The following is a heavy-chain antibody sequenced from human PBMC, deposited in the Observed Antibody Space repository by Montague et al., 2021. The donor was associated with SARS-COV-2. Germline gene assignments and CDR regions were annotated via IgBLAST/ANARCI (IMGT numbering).Heavy chain of an antibody. CDR3: ARILVAAAGSPFDP. CDR2: IDWDDDK. J-gene: IGHJ5*02. D-gene: IGHD6-13*01. V-gene: IGHV2-70*11. Sequence: PALVKPTQTLTLTCTFSGFSLSTSGMCVSWIRQPPGKALEWLARIDWDDDKYYSTSLKTRLTISKDTSKNQVVLTMTNMDPVDTATCYCARILVAAAGSPFDPWGQGTLVTVSS. CDR1: GFSLSTSGMC.